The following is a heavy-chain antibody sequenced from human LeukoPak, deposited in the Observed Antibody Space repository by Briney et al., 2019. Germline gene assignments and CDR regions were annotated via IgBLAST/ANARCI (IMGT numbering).Heavy chain of an antibody. V-gene: IGHV4-34*01. CDR3: AGPGAGDLDY. J-gene: IGHJ4*02. CDR1: DGSFGGYY. CDR2: INHSGST. D-gene: IGHD3-10*01. Sequence: SETLSLTCAIYDGSFGGYYWSWFRQPPGKGLEWIGEINHSGSTNYNPSLKSRVTTSVDTSKNHFSLKLSSVTAADTAVYYCAGPGAGDLDYWGQGTLVAVSS.